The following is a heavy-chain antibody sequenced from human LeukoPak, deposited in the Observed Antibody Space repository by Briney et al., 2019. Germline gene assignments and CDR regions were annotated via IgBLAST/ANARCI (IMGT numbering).Heavy chain of an antibody. CDR3: ATYWSGYPRTYYFDY. D-gene: IGHD3-3*01. J-gene: IGHJ4*02. Sequence: SETPSLTCTVSGGSISSSSYYWGWIRQPPGKGLEWIGSSYYSGSTYYNPSLKSRVTISVDTSKNQFSLKLSSVTAADTAVYYCATYWSGYPRTYYFDYWGQGTLVTVSS. CDR1: GGSISSSSYY. CDR2: SYYSGST. V-gene: IGHV4-39*05.